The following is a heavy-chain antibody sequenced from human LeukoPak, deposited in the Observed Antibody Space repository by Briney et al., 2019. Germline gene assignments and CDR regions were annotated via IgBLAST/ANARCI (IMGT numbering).Heavy chain of an antibody. J-gene: IGHJ4*02. CDR3: ARATKKSDYSYYFDY. CDR1: GGSFSGYY. D-gene: IGHD4-17*01. V-gene: IGHV4-34*01. CDR2: INHSGST. Sequence: SETLSLTCAVYGGSFSGYYWSWIRQPPGKGLEWIGEINHSGSTNYNPSLKSRVTISVDTSKNQFSLKLSSVTAADTAVYYCARATKKSDYSYYFDYWGQGTLVTVSS.